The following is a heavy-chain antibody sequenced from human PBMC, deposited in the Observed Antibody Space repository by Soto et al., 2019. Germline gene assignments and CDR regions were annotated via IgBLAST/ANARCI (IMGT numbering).Heavy chain of an antibody. D-gene: IGHD3-22*01. V-gene: IGHV4-30-2*01. CDR1: GGSINSGDYS. J-gene: IGHJ5*02. CDR2: IYHTGTT. Sequence: QLQLQESGSGLVKPSQTLSLTCTVSGGSINSGDYSWTWIRQPPGKGLEWIGYIYHTGTTYYNMSLKSRVTISVDRSKNQFSLKLSSVTAADTAVYYCARGRNYYDSSGDSWFDPWGQGTLVTVSS. CDR3: ARGRNYYDSSGDSWFDP.